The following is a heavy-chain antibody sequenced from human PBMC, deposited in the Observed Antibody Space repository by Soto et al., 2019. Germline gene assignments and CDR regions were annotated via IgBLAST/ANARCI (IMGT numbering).Heavy chain of an antibody. Sequence: HVQLVESGGGVVQPGRSLRLSCAASGFMFSSYAMHWVRQAPGKGLEWVAVKTYDGSNKYYADSVKGRFTISRDNSKNTLSLQMTSLRSEDTAVYYCARAGGLLVDYWGQGTLVTVSS. CDR1: GFMFSSYA. CDR3: ARAGGLLVDY. CDR2: KTYDGSNK. D-gene: IGHD1-26*01. V-gene: IGHV3-30-3*01. J-gene: IGHJ4*02.